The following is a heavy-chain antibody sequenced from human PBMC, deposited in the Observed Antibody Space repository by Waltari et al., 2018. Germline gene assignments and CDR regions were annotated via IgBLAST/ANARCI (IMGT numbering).Heavy chain of an antibody. CDR1: RARVSSHRSA. Sequence: QVQLQQSGPGLVKPSQTLPLTCSISRARVSSHRSAWNWIRQSPSRGLEWLGRTYYRSKWYNDYVLSVKSRITINPDTSKNQFSLQLNSVTPEDTAVYYCARARVVCSSTSCYFYFDYWGQGTLVTVSS. D-gene: IGHD2-2*01. CDR3: ARARVVCSSTSCYFYFDY. V-gene: IGHV6-1*01. J-gene: IGHJ4*02. CDR2: TYYRSKWYN.